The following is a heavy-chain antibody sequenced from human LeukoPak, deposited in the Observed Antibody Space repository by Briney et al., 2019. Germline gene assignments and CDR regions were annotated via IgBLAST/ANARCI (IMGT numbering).Heavy chain of an antibody. CDR3: AHSGGYTAIFIY. J-gene: IGHJ4*02. CDR1: GFSLSTSGVG. V-gene: IGHV2-5*01. CDR2: IYWNDDK. D-gene: IGHD5-18*01. Sequence: ESGPTLVKPTQTLTLTCTFSGFSLSTSGVGVGWIRQPPGKALEWLAPIYWNDDKRYSPSLKSRLTITKDTSKNQVVLTMTNMDPVDTATYYCAHSGGYTAIFIYWGQGTLVTVSS.